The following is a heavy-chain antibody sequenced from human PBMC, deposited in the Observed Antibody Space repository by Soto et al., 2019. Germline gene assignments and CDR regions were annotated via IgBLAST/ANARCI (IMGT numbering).Heavy chain of an antibody. CDR3: AREAGSGDYFDY. CDR2: IFYSGST. V-gene: IGHV4-31*03. D-gene: IGHD1-26*01. Sequence: QVQLQESGPGLVKPSQTLSLTCTVSGGSISSTGYFWTWIRQHPGKGLEWIGYIFYSGSTFHNPSVKSRVTISGDTSKNQCSLELSSVTAADTAGYYGAREAGSGDYFDYWGQGTRVTVSS. J-gene: IGHJ4*02. CDR1: GGSISSTGYF.